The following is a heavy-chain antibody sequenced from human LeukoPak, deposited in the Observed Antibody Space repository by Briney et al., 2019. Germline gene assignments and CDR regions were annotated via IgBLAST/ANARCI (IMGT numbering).Heavy chain of an antibody. CDR1: GGTFSSYA. CDR3: ARGEMAYYYMDV. D-gene: IGHD5-24*01. J-gene: IGHJ6*03. V-gene: IGHV1-69*05. Sequence: SVKVSCKASGGTFSSYAISWVRQAPGQGLEWMGGIIPIFGTANYAQKFQGRVTITTDESTSTAYMELSSLRSEDTAVYYCARGEMAYYYMDVWGKGTTVTVSS. CDR2: IIPIFGTA.